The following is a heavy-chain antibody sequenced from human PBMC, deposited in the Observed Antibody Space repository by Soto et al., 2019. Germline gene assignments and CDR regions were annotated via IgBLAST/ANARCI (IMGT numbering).Heavy chain of an antibody. D-gene: IGHD3-22*01. CDR2: IGTAGDT. V-gene: IGHV3-13*01. CDR1: GFTFSSYD. Sequence: PGGSLRLSCAASGFTFSSYDMHWVRQATGKGLEWVSAIGTAGDTYYPGSVKGRFTISRENAKNSLYLQMNSLRAGDTAVYYCARGDYYDSSGYYSPSAFDIWGQGTMVTVSS. J-gene: IGHJ3*02. CDR3: ARGDYYDSSGYYSPSAFDI.